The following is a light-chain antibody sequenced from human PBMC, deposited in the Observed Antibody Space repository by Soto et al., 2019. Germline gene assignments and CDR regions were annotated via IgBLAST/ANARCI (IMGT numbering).Light chain of an antibody. V-gene: IGKV1-6*01. CDR1: QGIRND. CDR2: AAS. Sequence: AIQMTQSPSSLSASVGDRVTITCRASQGIRNDLGWYQQKPGKAPNLLIYAASSLQSGVPSTFSGSGSGTDFTLTISSLQPEDFATXYCLQVYNYPLTFGGGTKVDIK. CDR3: LQVYNYPLT. J-gene: IGKJ4*01.